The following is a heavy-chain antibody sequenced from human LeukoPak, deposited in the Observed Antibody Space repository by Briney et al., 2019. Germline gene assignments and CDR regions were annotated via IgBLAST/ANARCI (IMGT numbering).Heavy chain of an antibody. J-gene: IGHJ4*02. CDR3: ARDLRPTVAIRSAMDY. Sequence: GSLRLSCAASGFTFSSYSMHWVRQAPGKGLEWVSSISSSSSYIYYADSVKGRFTISRDNAKNSLYLQMNSLRAEDTAVYYCARDLRPTVAIRSAMDYWGQGTLVTVSS. V-gene: IGHV3-21*01. CDR1: GFTFSSYS. D-gene: IGHD4-17*01. CDR2: ISSSSSYI.